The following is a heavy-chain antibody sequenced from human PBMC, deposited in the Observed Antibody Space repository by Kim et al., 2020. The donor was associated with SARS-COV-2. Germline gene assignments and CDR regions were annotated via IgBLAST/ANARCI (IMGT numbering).Heavy chain of an antibody. D-gene: IGHD3-10*01. CDR3: AKVYGSGSYYSFGY. Sequence: ADSVKGRFTISRDNSKNTLYLQMNSLRAEDTAVYYCAKVYGSGSYYSFGYWGQETLVTVSS. J-gene: IGHJ4*02. V-gene: IGHV3-23*01.